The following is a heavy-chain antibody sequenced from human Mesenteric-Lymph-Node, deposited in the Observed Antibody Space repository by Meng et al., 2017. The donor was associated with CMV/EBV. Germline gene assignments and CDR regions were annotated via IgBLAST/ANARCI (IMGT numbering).Heavy chain of an antibody. D-gene: IGHD3-9*01. V-gene: IGHV3-74*01. CDR3: VRDLDFLTSYLLGR. J-gene: IGHJ4*02. CDR2: VNTEGTIT. Sequence: GGSLRLSCAVSGFTFGSYWMHWVRQTPGKGLEWVSRVNTEGTITSYADSVKGRFIISRDNAKNTLYLQMNSLRAEDTALYYCVRDLDFLTSYLLGRWGQGTPVTVSS. CDR1: GFTFGSYW.